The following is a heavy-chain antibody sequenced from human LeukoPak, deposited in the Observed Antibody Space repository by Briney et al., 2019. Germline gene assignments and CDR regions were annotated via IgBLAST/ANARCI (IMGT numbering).Heavy chain of an antibody. D-gene: IGHD1-14*01. CDR3: AREEPNLHFDY. CDR1: GFSFDEYA. Sequence: GGSLRLSCAASGFSFDEYAMNWVRQAPGKGLEFVSLISGDGGNTSYADSVKGRFTISRDNSKNTLYLQMNSLRAEDTAVYYCAREEPNLHFDYWGQGTLVTVSS. V-gene: IGHV3-43*02. J-gene: IGHJ4*02. CDR2: ISGDGGNT.